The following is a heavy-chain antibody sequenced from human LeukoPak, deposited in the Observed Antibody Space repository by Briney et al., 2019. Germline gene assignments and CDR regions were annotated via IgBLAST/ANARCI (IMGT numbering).Heavy chain of an antibody. CDR3: AKISGPLDY. D-gene: IGHD2-15*01. V-gene: IGHV3-30*02. J-gene: IGHJ4*02. Sequence: CVAFIRYDGSNKYYADSVKGRFTISRDNSKNTLYLQMNSLRAEDTAVYYCAKISGPLDYWGQGTLVTVSS. CDR2: IRYDGSNK.